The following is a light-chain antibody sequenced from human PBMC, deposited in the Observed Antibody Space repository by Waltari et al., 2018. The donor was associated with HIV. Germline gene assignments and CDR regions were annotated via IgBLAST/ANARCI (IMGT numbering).Light chain of an antibody. J-gene: IGLJ2*01. CDR1: SSNIGSNY. V-gene: IGLV1-47*01. CDR3: ATWDDSLSGVL. CDR2: RND. Sequence: SVLPQPPSASGTPGQRVTISCSGSSSNIGSNYVFSYQQVPGTAPKLPLYRNDQRPSGVPDRFSGSTSGTSASLAISGLRPEDEADYYCATWDDSLSGVLFGGGTKLTVL.